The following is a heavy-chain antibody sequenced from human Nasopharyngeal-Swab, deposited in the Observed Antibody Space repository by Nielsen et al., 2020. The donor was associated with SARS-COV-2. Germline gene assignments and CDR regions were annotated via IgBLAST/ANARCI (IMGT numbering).Heavy chain of an antibody. J-gene: IGHJ4*02. Sequence: ASVKVSCKTSGYTFTSYGISWVRQARGQGLEWMGWIGAYNGTTNYAQKFQDRVTMTTDTSTSTVYMELRSLRSDDTAVYYCARHGVAEDYWGQGTLVTVSS. CDR3: ARHGVAEDY. CDR2: IGAYNGTT. V-gene: IGHV1-18*01. D-gene: IGHD3-3*01. CDR1: GYTFTSYG.